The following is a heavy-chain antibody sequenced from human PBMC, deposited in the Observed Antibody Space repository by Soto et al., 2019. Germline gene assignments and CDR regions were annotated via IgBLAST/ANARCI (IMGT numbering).Heavy chain of an antibody. Sequence: EVQLVESGGGLVQPGESLRLSCADSGFTFSSHWMHWVRQAPGKGLVWVSRINSDGSSTSYADSVKGRFTISRDNAKNTLYLHMNSLRAEDTAVYYCARIRAYYESSGYYYWGQGTLVTVSS. CDR1: GFTFSSHW. CDR2: INSDGSST. CDR3: ARIRAYYESSGYYY. J-gene: IGHJ4*02. V-gene: IGHV3-74*01. D-gene: IGHD3-22*01.